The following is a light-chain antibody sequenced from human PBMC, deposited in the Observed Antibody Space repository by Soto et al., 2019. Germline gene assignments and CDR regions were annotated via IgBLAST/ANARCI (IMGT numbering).Light chain of an antibody. CDR3: QQYNNWPLT. J-gene: IGKJ3*01. CDR2: GAS. Sequence: EIVLAQSPGTLSLSPGERATLSCRASQSVTNSFLAWYQQKPGQAPRLLIYGASSRATGIPDRFSGSGSGTEFTLTISSLQSEDFAVYYCQQYNNWPLTFGPGTKVDI. CDR1: QSVTNSF. V-gene: IGKV3-20*01.